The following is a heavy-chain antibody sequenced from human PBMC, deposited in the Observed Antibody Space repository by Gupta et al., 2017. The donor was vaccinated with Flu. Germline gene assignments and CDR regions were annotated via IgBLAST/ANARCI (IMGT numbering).Heavy chain of an antibody. Sequence: EVQLLESGGGLVQPGGSLRLSCAASGFTFSSYAMSWVRRAPGKGLEWVSAISGSGGSTYYADAVKGRFTISRDNSKNTLYLQMNSLRAEDTAVYYCAKDRLRFLEWLWGLFDYWGQGTLVTVSS. CDR3: AKDRLRFLEWLWGLFDY. CDR2: ISGSGGST. J-gene: IGHJ4*02. V-gene: IGHV3-23*01. D-gene: IGHD3-3*01. CDR1: GFTFSSYA.